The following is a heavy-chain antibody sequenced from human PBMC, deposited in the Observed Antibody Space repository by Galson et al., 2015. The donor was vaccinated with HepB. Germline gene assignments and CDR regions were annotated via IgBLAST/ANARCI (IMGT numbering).Heavy chain of an antibody. J-gene: IGHJ4*02. CDR2: INPSAGTA. D-gene: IGHD1-20*01. V-gene: IGHV1-46*01. Sequence: SVKVSCKASGYTFTRNYLHWVRQAPGQGLEWVGIINPSAGTAMYAQKLQGRVTMTRDTSTSTVYMELSSLGSDDTAVYYCARDLGITGTTWGWYFDYWGQGTLVTVSS. CDR1: GYTFTRNY. CDR3: ARDLGITGTTWGWYFDY.